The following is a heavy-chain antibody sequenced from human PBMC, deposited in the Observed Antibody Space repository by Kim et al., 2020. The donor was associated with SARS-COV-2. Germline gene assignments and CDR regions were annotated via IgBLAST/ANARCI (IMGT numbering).Heavy chain of an antibody. CDR2: FDPEDGET. CDR3: PTGFVLDGSLSPNYYYYNG. V-gene: IGHV1-24*01. J-gene: IGHJ6*01. D-gene: IGHD3-10*01. CDR1: GYTLTELS. Sequence: ASVKVSCKVSGYTLTELSMHWVRQAPGKGLEGMGGFDPEDGETIYAQNFQGRVTMPEDTSPATAYMELTTLRSEDTAGIYCPTGFVLDGSLSPNYYYYNG.